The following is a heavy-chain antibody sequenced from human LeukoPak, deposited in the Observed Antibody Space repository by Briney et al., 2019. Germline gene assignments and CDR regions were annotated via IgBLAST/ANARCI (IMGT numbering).Heavy chain of an antibody. J-gene: IGHJ3*02. Sequence: SETLSLTCSVSGGSISSGNYYWSWIRQPAGKGLEWIGRVDTSGSTNYNPSLKRRLTMSVDTSKTQFSLKLSSVTAADTAVYYCAMSIVMDADDAFDIWGQGTLVTVSS. CDR2: VDTSGST. D-gene: IGHD6-6*01. CDR1: GGSISSGNYY. V-gene: IGHV4-61*02. CDR3: AMSIVMDADDAFDI.